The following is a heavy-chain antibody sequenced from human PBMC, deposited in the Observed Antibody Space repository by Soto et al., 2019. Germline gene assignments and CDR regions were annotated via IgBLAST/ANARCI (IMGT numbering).Heavy chain of an antibody. CDR3: AREETPVYPHYFYSGLDA. D-gene: IGHD4-17*01. J-gene: IGHJ6*02. CDR1: GGSISSGDYY. Sequence: PSETLSLTCTVSGGSISSGDYYWRWIRQTPGKGVEWIGYIYYSGSNNYNPSLKRRVTISVDTTENQFSLKVNSVTAADTAVYYCAREETPVYPHYFYSGLDAWGHGTTVTVSS. V-gene: IGHV4-61*08. CDR2: IYYSGSN.